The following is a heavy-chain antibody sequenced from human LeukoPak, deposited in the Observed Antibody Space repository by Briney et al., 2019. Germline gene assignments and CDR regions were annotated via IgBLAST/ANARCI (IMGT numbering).Heavy chain of an antibody. CDR1: GYTFTSYD. CDR3: ARPLLWWPQVGYFDY. D-gene: IGHD4/OR15-4a*01. J-gene: IGHJ4*02. Sequence: ASVKVSCKASGYTFTSYDINWVRQVTGQGLEWMGWMNPNSGNTGYAQKFQGRVTMTRNTSISTAYMELSRLRSDDTAVYYCARPLLWWPQVGYFDYWGQGTLVTVSS. V-gene: IGHV1-8*01. CDR2: MNPNSGNT.